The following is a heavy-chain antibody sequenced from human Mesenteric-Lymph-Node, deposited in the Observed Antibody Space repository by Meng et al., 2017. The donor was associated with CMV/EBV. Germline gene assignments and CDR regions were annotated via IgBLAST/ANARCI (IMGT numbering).Heavy chain of an antibody. CDR1: GFTFHDYG. CDR2: INWNGGST. J-gene: IGHJ5*02. Sequence: GESLKISCAASGFTFHDYGMSWVRQAPGKGLEWVSGINWNGGSTGYADSVKGRFTISRDNAKNSLYLQMNSLRAEDTALYYCAREPTTHSGYCSGGNCYSKGINNWFDPWGQGTLVTVSS. V-gene: IGHV3-20*04. CDR3: AREPTTHSGYCSGGNCYSKGINNWFDP. D-gene: IGHD2-15*01.